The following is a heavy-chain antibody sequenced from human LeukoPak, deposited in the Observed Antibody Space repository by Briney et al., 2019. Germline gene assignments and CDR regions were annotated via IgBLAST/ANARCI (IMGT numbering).Heavy chain of an antibody. CDR1: GFTFSTYS. CDR2: LSPSSRYL. V-gene: IGHV3-21*01. Sequence: GGPLRLPRAASGFTFSTYSMNRVAQGPGKGLECGSSLSPSSRYLYSAHPVKGRFTISRDNAKDSPYLQLNSLRAEDTAVYYCARDGSATAAAGTIDYWGQGTLVTVSS. D-gene: IGHD6-13*01. CDR3: ARDGSATAAAGTIDY. J-gene: IGHJ4*02.